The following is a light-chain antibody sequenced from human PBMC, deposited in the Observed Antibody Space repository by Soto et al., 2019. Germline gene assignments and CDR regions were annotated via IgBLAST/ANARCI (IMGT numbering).Light chain of an antibody. V-gene: IGLV1-44*01. CDR1: SSNIGRNT. J-gene: IGLJ2*01. CDR2: TNN. Sequence: QAVVTQPPSASGTPGQRVTISCSGSSSNIGRNTVSWYQQLPGTAPKLLIYTNNQRPSGVPDRFSGSKSGTSASLAISGLQSEDEADYSCAAWDDSLNGLVFGGGTNLTVL. CDR3: AAWDDSLNGLV.